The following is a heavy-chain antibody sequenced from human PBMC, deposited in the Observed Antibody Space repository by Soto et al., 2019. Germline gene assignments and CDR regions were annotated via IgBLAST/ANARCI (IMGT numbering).Heavy chain of an antibody. J-gene: IGHJ4*02. V-gene: IGHV3-23*01. Sequence: GGSLTLSCAASGFTFSSYAMSWVRQAPGKGLEWVSAISGSGGSTYYADSVKGRFTISRDNSKNTLYLQMNSLRAEDTAVYYCAKGAQSKNPQLGLHYFDYWGQGTLVTVSS. CDR1: GFTFSSYA. D-gene: IGHD3-10*01. CDR2: ISGSGGST. CDR3: AKGAQSKNPQLGLHYFDY.